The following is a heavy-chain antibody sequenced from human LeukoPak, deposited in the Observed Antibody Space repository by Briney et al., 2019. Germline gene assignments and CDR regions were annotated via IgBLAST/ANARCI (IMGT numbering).Heavy chain of an antibody. Sequence: ASVKVSCKASGYTFTIHDINWVRQATVQGLEWMGWMNPNNGITGYAQRFQGRVTMTRNTSNTTAYMELSSLRSEDTAVYYCARGGYCSGGSCYFDHWGQGTLVTVSS. CDR2: MNPNNGIT. J-gene: IGHJ1*01. CDR1: GYTFTIHD. V-gene: IGHV1-8*01. CDR3: ARGGYCSGGSCYFDH. D-gene: IGHD2-15*01.